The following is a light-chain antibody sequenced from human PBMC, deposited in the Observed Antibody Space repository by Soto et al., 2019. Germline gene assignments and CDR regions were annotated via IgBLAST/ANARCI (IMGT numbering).Light chain of an antibody. CDR2: AAS. Sequence: DIQMTQSPSSLSASVGDRVTITCRARQSISRYLNWYQQKPGKAPKLLIYAASSLQSGVPSRFSGSGSGTDVELTIISLQAEDFVTYYCHQSYGTLYRFGQGTKLEIK. J-gene: IGKJ2*03. V-gene: IGKV1-39*01. CDR1: QSISRY. CDR3: HQSYGTLYR.